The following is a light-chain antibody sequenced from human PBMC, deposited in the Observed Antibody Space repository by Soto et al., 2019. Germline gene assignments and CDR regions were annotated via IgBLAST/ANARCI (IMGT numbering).Light chain of an antibody. CDR1: QTVRNNY. CDR2: DAS. V-gene: IGKV3-20*01. CDR3: QQFSSYPLT. J-gene: IGKJ4*01. Sequence: EFVLTQSPGTLSLSPGERDTLSCRASQTVRNNYLAWYQQKPGQAPRLLIYDASSRATGIPDRFSGGGSGTDFTLTISRLEPEDFAVYYWQQFSSYPLTFGGGTKVEIK.